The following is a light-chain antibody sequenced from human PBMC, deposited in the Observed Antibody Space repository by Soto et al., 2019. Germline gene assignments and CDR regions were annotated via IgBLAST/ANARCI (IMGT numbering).Light chain of an antibody. V-gene: IGKV1-17*01. CDR3: LQHNNYPRT. J-gene: IGKJ1*01. CDR1: QGISNY. CDR2: AAS. Sequence: DIPRIQSRASLSASVGDRVTITCRASQGISNYSAWYQHKPGKVPKVLIYAASTLQSGVPSRFSGSGSGTEFTLTISSLQPEDFATYYCLQHNNYPRTFGPGTKVDIK.